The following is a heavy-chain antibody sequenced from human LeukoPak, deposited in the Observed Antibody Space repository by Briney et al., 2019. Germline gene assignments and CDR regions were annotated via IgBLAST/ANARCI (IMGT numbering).Heavy chain of an antibody. CDR3: ARAPIVGATLYYYYGMDV. J-gene: IGHJ6*02. CDR1: GGSFSGYY. Sequence: KPSETLSLTCAVYGGSFSGYYWSWIRQPPGKGLEWIGEINHSGSTNYNPSLKSRVTISVDTSKNQFSLKLSSVTAADTAVYYCARAPIVGATLYYYYGMDVWGQGTTVTVSS. V-gene: IGHV4-34*01. D-gene: IGHD1-26*01. CDR2: INHSGST.